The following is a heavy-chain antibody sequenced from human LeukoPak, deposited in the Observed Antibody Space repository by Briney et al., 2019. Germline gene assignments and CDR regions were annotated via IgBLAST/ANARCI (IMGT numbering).Heavy chain of an antibody. Sequence: SETLSLTCTVSGGSISSYYWSWIRQPPGEGLEWIGFIYHSGTTNYSPSLKSRVTISVDTSTNQSSLKMKSVTAADTAVYYCAKHSFDSGGYFDEWGQGTLVTVSS. V-gene: IGHV4-59*08. CDR1: GGSISSYY. CDR2: IYHSGTT. D-gene: IGHD3-22*01. J-gene: IGHJ4*02. CDR3: AKHSFDSGGYFDE.